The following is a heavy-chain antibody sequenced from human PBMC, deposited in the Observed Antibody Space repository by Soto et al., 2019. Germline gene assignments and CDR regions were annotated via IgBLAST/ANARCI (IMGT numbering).Heavy chain of an antibody. D-gene: IGHD6-19*01. CDR1: GGSISSGGYY. CDR2: IYYSGST. J-gene: IGHJ4*02. CDR3: AAVSGEPLGAGTSLDYFDY. V-gene: IGHV4-31*03. Sequence: QVQLQESGPGLVKPSQTLSLTCTVSGGSISSGGYYWSWLRQHPGKGLEWIGYIYYSGSTYYNPSLKSRVTISVDTSKNQFSLKLSSVTAADTAVYYCAAVSGEPLGAGTSLDYFDYWGQGTLVTVSS.